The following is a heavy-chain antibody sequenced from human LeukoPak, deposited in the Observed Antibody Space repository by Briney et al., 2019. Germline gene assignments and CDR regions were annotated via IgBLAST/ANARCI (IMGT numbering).Heavy chain of an antibody. CDR2: IGSYNSDT. J-gene: IGHJ4*02. V-gene: IGHV3-23*05. D-gene: IGHD6-19*01. CDR1: GFTFGDYG. Sequence: PGGSLRLSCAASGFTFGDYGMSWIRRAPGKGLEWVSTIGSYNSDTYYTESVKGRFTVSRDNSKNTLFLQMNSLRAEDTAIYFCAKRVLSVPVAGLDYWGQGTLVTVSP. CDR3: AKRVLSVPVAGLDY.